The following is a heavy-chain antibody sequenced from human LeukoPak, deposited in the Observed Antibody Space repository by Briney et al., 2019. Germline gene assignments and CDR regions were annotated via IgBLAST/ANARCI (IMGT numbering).Heavy chain of an antibody. CDR3: AKELLGYCSGGSCKREGETYNWFDP. CDR1: GFTFSSYG. D-gene: IGHD2-15*01. J-gene: IGHJ5*02. Sequence: PGGSLRLSCAASGFTFSSYGMQWVRHAPGKGLEWVAVISYDGSNKYYADSVKGRFTISRDNSKNTLYLQMNSLRAEDTAVYYCAKELLGYCSGGSCKREGETYNWFDPWGQETLVTVSS. CDR2: ISYDGSNK. V-gene: IGHV3-30*18.